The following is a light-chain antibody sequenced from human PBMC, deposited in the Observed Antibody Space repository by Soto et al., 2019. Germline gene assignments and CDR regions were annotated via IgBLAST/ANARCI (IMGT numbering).Light chain of an antibody. V-gene: IGKV1-5*01. CDR1: QSISSW. Sequence: DIQMTQSPSTLSASVGDRVTITCRASQSISSWLAWYQQTPGKAPKFLVYDASNLESGVPSRFSGSGSVTEFTLTISSLQPDDFATYYCQQYNSYSVTFGQGTKVDIK. J-gene: IGKJ1*01. CDR3: QQYNSYSVT. CDR2: DAS.